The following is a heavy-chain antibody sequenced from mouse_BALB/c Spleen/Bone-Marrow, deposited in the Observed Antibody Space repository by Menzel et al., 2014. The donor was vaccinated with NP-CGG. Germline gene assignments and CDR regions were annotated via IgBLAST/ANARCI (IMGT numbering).Heavy chain of an antibody. CDR3: ARDGYGKRNYFDY. CDR1: GYAFSSSW. D-gene: IGHD2-1*01. V-gene: IGHV1-82*01. CDR2: IYPGDGDT. J-gene: IGHJ2*01. Sequence: QVTLKVCGPELVKPGASVKISCKASGYAFSSSWTNWVKQRPGQGLEWIGRIYPGDGDTNYNGKFKGKATLTADKSSSTAYMQLSSLTSVDSAVYFCARDGYGKRNYFDYWGQGTTLTVSS.